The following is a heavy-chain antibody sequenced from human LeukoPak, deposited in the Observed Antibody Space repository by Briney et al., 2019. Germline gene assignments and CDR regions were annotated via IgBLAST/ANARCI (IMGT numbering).Heavy chain of an antibody. CDR1: GFTFTDYY. CDR2: IGPHSSAT. Sequence: ASVKVSCTSSGFTFTDYYIHWVRQAPGQGLEWVGYIGPHSSATSSPQEFQGRVTMTRDTSMSTAYMELTRLTSDDTAVYYCAREGNGLLSKDFDYWGQGTLVTVSS. CDR3: AREGNGLLSKDFDY. V-gene: IGHV1-2*02. J-gene: IGHJ4*02. D-gene: IGHD2/OR15-2a*01.